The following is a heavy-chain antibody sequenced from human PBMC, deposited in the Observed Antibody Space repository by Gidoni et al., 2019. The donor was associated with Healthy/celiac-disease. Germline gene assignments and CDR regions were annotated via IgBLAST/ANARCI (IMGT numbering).Heavy chain of an antibody. CDR3: ARFIDGGSRYYFDY. Sequence: EVQLVESGGGLVQPGGSLRLPCAASGFSFSSYSMNWVRQAPGKGLEWVSYISSSSSTIYYADSVKGRFTISRDNAKNSLYLQMNSLRAEDTAVYYCARFIDGGSRYYFDYWGQGTLVTVSS. CDR1: GFSFSSYS. J-gene: IGHJ4*02. D-gene: IGHD2-15*01. CDR2: ISSSSSTI. V-gene: IGHV3-48*01.